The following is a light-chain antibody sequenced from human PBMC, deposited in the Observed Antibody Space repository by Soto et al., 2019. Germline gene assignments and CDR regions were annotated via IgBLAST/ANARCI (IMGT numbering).Light chain of an antibody. J-gene: IGKJ2*01. Sequence: DIQMTQSPSSLSASVGDRVTITCRASQSISSYLNWYQQKPGKAPKLLIYAASSLQSGVPSRVSGSGSGTDFTRTISSLQPEDFATYYCQQSYSTPYTFGQGTKLEIK. V-gene: IGKV1-39*01. CDR3: QQSYSTPYT. CDR1: QSISSY. CDR2: AAS.